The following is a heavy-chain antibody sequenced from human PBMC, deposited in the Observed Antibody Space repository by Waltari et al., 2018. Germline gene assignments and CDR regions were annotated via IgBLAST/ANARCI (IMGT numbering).Heavy chain of an antibody. CDR2: ITPIVGEA. J-gene: IGHJ6*03. D-gene: IGHD2-2*01. CDR3: AREAQYCRTITCYLDAGYKSYYMDV. V-gene: IGHV1-69*12. Sequence: QVHLVQSGAEVKKPGSSVKVSCKASGGTFSSYVINWVRQAPGQGLEWMGGITPIVGEAKYAQNFQGRVTITADESTTTAYMELRSLKSDDTAVYYCAREAQYCRTITCYLDAGYKSYYMDVWGKGTTVTVSS. CDR1: GGTFSSYV.